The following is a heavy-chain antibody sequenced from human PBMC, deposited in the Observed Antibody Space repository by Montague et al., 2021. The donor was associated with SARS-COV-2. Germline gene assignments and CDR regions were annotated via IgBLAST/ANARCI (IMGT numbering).Heavy chain of an antibody. Sequence: CAISGDSVSSNIATWNWIRQSPSRGLEWLGRTYYRSKWYNDYAASVKSRITIDPDTSKHQFSLHLNSVTPEDTAVYHCARIPAGSKYYFDFWGQGTLVTVSS. CDR1: GDSVSSNIAT. CDR3: ARIPAGSKYYFDF. V-gene: IGHV6-1*01. D-gene: IGHD6-13*01. CDR2: TYYRSKWYN. J-gene: IGHJ4*02.